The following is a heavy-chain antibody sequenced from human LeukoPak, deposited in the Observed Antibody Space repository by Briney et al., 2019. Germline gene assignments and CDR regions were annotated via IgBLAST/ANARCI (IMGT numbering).Heavy chain of an antibody. CDR2: IWYDGSNK. V-gene: IGHV3-33*01. D-gene: IGHD6-13*01. CDR1: GFTFSSYG. J-gene: IGHJ4*02. Sequence: GRSLRLSCAASGFTFSSYGMHWVRQAPGKGLKWVAVIWYDGSNKYYADSVKGRFTISRDNSKNTLYLQMNSLRAEDTAVYYCARDGGYSSSWYKYWGQGTLVTVSS. CDR3: ARDGGYSSSWYKY.